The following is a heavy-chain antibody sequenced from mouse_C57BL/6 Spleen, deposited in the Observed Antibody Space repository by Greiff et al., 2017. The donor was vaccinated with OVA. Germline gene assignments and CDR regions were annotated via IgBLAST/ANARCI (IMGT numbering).Heavy chain of an antibody. D-gene: IGHD1-1*01. CDR2: ILPGSGST. CDR3: ARMVITAVESTRFDV. J-gene: IGHJ1*03. CDR1: GYTFTGYW. V-gene: IGHV1-9*01. Sequence: VQLQQSGAELMKPGASVKLSCKATGYTFTGYWIEWVKQRPGHGLEWIGEILPGSGSTNYNEKFKGKATFTADTSSNTAYMQLSSLTTEDSAIXDGARMVITAVESTRFDVWGKGTTVTVSS.